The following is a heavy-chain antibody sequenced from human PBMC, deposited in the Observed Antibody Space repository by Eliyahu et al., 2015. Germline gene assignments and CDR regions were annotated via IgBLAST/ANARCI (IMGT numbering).Heavy chain of an antibody. CDR3: ARIVTGTTQTYYYYGMDV. V-gene: IGHV2-70*15. D-gene: IGHD1-7*01. J-gene: IGHJ6*02. Sequence: QVTLRESGPALVKPTQTLTLTCTFSGFSLSTSGMCVSWIRQPPGKALEWLARIDWDDDKYYSTSLKTRLTISKDTSKNQVVLTMTNMDPVDTATYYCARIVTGTTQTYYYYGMDVWGQGTTVTVSS. CDR2: IDWDDDK. CDR1: GFSLSTSGMC.